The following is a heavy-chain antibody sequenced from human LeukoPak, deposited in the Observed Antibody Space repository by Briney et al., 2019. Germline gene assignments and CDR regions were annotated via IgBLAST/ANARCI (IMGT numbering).Heavy chain of an antibody. Sequence: ASVKVSCKASGYTFTSYYMHWVRQAPGQGLEWMGIINPSGGSTSYAQKFQGRVTMTRDTSTSTVYMELSSLRSEDTAVYYCARSLIDYYGSGSYYNPLPFDYWGQGTLVTVSS. CDR3: ARSLIDYYGSGSYYNPLPFDY. CDR1: GYTFTSYY. J-gene: IGHJ4*02. CDR2: INPSGGST. D-gene: IGHD3-10*01. V-gene: IGHV1-46*01.